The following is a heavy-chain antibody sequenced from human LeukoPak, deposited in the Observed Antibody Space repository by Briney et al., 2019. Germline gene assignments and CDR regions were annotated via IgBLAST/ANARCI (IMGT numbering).Heavy chain of an antibody. CDR1: GFTFSGSA. J-gene: IGHJ4*02. CDR2: ISDNGDST. CDR3: AKSHSEAQRGYFDY. D-gene: IGHD5-24*01. V-gene: IGHV3-23*01. Sequence: GGSLRLSGAASGFTFSGSAMTWVRQAPGNGLEWVSSISDNGDSTYYADSVKGRSTISRDNSRDTLYVQMHSLRAQDAAVYYCAKSHSEAQRGYFDYWGQGTLVTVSS.